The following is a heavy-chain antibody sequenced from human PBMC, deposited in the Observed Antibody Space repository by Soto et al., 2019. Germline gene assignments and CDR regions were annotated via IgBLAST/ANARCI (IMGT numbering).Heavy chain of an antibody. CDR3: AKPTGSWSYYEDGFEI. J-gene: IGHJ3*02. V-gene: IGHV3-23*01. Sequence: SVGQSLSEWGEWVSAIRGSGVSRCYADSGKRRFTITRDNAKKTLYLQMNRLRAEDTAGYYCAKPTGSWSYYEDGFEIWGQGTMVSVS. CDR2: IRGSGVSR. D-gene: IGHD1-26*01.